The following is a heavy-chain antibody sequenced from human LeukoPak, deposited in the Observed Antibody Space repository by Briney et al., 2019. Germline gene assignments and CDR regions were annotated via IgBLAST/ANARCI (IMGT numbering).Heavy chain of an antibody. Sequence: SETLSLTCAVYGGSFSGYYWSWIRQPPGKGLEWIGSIYYSGSTYYNPSLKSRVTISVDTSKNQFSLKLSSVTAADTAVYYCAREQWLHRGPDYWGQGTLVTVSS. CDR2: IYYSGST. CDR3: AREQWLHRGPDY. J-gene: IGHJ4*02. D-gene: IGHD6-19*01. V-gene: IGHV4-34*01. CDR1: GGSFSGYY.